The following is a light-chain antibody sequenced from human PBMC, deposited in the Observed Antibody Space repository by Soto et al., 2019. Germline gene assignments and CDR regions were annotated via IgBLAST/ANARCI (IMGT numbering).Light chain of an antibody. CDR1: QSVRNNY. CDR3: HEYGGSRT. V-gene: IGKV3-20*01. J-gene: IGKJ1*01. CDR2: GAA. Sequence: TLLTQSQRPISLSASERFSLXFMASQSVRNNYLAWLQQKPGQAPSLLISGAATRAPGVRDRFSGSGSGTDFTLTISRLEREDFAVNYGHEYGGSRTFG.